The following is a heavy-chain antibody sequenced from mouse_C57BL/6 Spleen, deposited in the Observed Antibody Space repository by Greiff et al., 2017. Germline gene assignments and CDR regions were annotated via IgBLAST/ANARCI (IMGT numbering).Heavy chain of an antibody. J-gene: IGHJ4*01. Sequence: QVQLKESGPELVKPGASVKISCKASGYAFSSSWMNWVKQRPGKGLEWIGRIYPGDGDTNYNGKFKGKATLTADKSSSTAYMQLSSLTSEDSAVYFCAREVPYYAMDYWGQGTSVTVSS. CDR2: IYPGDGDT. CDR3: AREVPYYAMDY. CDR1: GYAFSSSW. V-gene: IGHV1-82*01.